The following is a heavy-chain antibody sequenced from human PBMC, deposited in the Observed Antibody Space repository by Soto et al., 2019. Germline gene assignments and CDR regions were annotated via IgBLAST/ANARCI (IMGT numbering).Heavy chain of an antibody. CDR1: GYTFTGYY. V-gene: IGHV1-2*02. Sequence: ASVKVSCKASGYTFTGYYMHWVRQAPGQGLEWMGWINPNSGGTNYAQKFQGRVTMTRDTSISTAYMELSRLRSDDTAVYYCARGNYDFWSAPQTTHYGMDVWGQGTTVTVSS. J-gene: IGHJ6*02. CDR2: INPNSGGT. D-gene: IGHD3-3*01. CDR3: ARGNYDFWSAPQTTHYGMDV.